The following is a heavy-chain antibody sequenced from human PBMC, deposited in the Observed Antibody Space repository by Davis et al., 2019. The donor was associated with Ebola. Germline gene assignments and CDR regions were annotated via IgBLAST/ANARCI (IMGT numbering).Heavy chain of an antibody. V-gene: IGHV4-59*08. D-gene: IGHD4-23*01. CDR1: GGAISGYF. CDR2: VYYTGST. CDR3: ARLIGDRRWMFDY. Sequence: MPGGSLRLSCTVSGGAISGYFWSWIRQPPAKGLEWIGYVYYTGSTDYNPSLRSRVTISVDTSRNQFSLRLNSLTAADTAVYYCARLIGDRRWMFDYWGQGSLVTVSS. J-gene: IGHJ4*02.